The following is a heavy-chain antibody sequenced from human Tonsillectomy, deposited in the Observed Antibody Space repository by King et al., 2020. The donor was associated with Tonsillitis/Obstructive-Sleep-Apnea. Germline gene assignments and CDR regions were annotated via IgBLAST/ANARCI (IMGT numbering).Heavy chain of an antibody. V-gene: IGHV4-34*01. CDR2: INQCGST. D-gene: IGHD3-3*01. J-gene: IGHJ5*02. Sequence: VQLQQWGAGLLKPSETLSLTCAVYGGSFSGFYWSWIRQAPGKGLEWIGEINQCGSTNYNPSLKTRVTISVDTSKNQLSLKLSTVTTADTAVYYCARDEWPQGFDPWGQGTLVTVSS. CDR3: ARDEWPQGFDP. CDR1: GGSFSGFY.